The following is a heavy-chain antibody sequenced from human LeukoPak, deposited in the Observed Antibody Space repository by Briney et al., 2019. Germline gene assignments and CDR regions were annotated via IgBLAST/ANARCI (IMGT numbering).Heavy chain of an antibody. CDR2: IGSSGDIT. CDR3: ARDIDNGDYVVY. D-gene: IGHD4-17*01. Sequence: PGGSLRLSCAASGFTFSSYAMSWVRQAPGMGLEWVSSIGSSGDITYYADSVRGRFTISRVNSKNTLYLQMNSLRAEDTAVYYCARDIDNGDYVVYWGQGTLVTVSS. J-gene: IGHJ4*02. V-gene: IGHV3-23*01. CDR1: GFTFSSYA.